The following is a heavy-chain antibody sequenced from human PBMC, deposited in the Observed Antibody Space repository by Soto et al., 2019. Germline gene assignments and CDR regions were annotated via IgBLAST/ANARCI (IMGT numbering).Heavy chain of an antibody. CDR3: ARVPLRGYSGYDYWYLDL. J-gene: IGHJ2*01. V-gene: IGHV1-18*01. D-gene: IGHD5-12*01. Sequence: QVQLVQSGAEVKKPGASVKVSCKASGYTFTSYGISWVRQAPGQGLEWMGWISAYNGNTNYAQKLQGRVTMTTDTSTSTAYMELRSLRSDDTAVYYCARVPLRGYSGYDYWYLDLWGRGTLVTVSS. CDR1: GYTFTSYG. CDR2: ISAYNGNT.